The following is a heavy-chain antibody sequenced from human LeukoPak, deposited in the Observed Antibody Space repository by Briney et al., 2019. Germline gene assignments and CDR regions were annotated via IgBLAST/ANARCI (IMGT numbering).Heavy chain of an antibody. Sequence: SVKVSCKASGGTFSSYAISWVRQAPGQGLEWMGRIIPIFGTANYAQKFQGRVTVTTDGSASTAYMELSSLRSEDTAVYYCARELTDYYDSSGYYSAFDIWGQGTMVTVSS. D-gene: IGHD3-22*01. V-gene: IGHV1-69*05. CDR3: ARELTDYYDSSGYYSAFDI. CDR1: GGTFSSYA. J-gene: IGHJ3*02. CDR2: IIPIFGTA.